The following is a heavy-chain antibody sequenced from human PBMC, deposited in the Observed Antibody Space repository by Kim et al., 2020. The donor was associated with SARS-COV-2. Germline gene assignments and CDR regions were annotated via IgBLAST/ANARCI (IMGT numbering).Heavy chain of an antibody. V-gene: IGHV3-74*01. D-gene: IGHD6-13*01. Sequence: YSASMKGRFTICRGKAKSTMYLQMNSLRAEDTAVYYCARPIAAAADAFDIWGQGTMVTVSS. CDR3: ARPIAAAADAFDI. J-gene: IGHJ3*02.